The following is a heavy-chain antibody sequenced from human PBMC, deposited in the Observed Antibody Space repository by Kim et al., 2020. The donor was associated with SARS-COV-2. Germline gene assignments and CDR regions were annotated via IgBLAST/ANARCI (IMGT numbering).Heavy chain of an antibody. J-gene: IGHJ4*02. V-gene: IGHV3-30-3*01. CDR2: ISFDGNNK. Sequence: GGSLRLSCAASGFLFNGYSMHWVRQAPGKGLDWVAIISFDGNNKDYADSVKGRFTISRDNSKNTLYLQLNSLRAEDTAVYYCARAPPIVGATTLGYFDSWGQGTLVTVSS. CDR3: ARAPPIVGATTLGYFDS. CDR1: GFLFNGYS. D-gene: IGHD1-26*01.